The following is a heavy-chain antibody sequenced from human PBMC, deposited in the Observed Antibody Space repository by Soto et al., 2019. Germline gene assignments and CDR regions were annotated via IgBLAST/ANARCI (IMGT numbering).Heavy chain of an antibody. CDR2: IIPIFGTA. J-gene: IGHJ6*02. CDR1: GGTFSSYA. CDR3: ARASPLGPVTTTLYGMDV. D-gene: IGHD4-17*01. Sequence: SVKVSCKASGGTFSSYAISWVRQAPGQGLEWMGGIIPIFGTANYAQKFQGRVTITADESTSSAYMELSSLRSEDTAVYYCARASPLGPVTTTLYGMDVWGQGTTVTVSS. V-gene: IGHV1-69*13.